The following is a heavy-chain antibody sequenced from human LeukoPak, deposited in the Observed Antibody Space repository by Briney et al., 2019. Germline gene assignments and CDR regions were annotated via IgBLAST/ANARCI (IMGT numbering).Heavy chain of an antibody. V-gene: IGHV3-30-3*01. CDR3: ARGNSVSFHYYAMDV. CDR2: ISSDVNNK. CDR1: GFTFSNYA. Sequence: GGSLRLSCAASGFTFSNYAMHWVHKAPGKGLEWVAGISSDVNNKHYTDSVKGRFTISRDNSRNTLYLQMNSLRAEDMAVYYCARGNSVSFHYYAMDVWGQGTTVTVSS. D-gene: IGHD5/OR15-5a*01. J-gene: IGHJ6*02.